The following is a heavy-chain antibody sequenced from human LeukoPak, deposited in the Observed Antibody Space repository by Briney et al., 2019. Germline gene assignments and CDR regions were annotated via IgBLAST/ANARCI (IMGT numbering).Heavy chain of an antibody. Sequence: SETLSLTCTVSGGSISSSSYYWGWIRQPPGKGLEWIGYIYTSGSTNYNPSLKSRVTISVDTSKNQFSLKLSSVTAADTAVYYCARGDDFWSGYSPDYYYYYMDVWGKGTTVTVSS. CDR2: IYTSGST. D-gene: IGHD3-3*01. J-gene: IGHJ6*03. V-gene: IGHV4-61*05. CDR3: ARGDDFWSGYSPDYYYYYMDV. CDR1: GGSISSSSYY.